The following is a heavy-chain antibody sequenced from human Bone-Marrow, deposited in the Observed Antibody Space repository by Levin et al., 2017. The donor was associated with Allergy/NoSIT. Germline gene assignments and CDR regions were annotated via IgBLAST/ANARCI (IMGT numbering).Heavy chain of an antibody. CDR2: MYSSGSP. V-gene: IGHV4-61*02. CDR1: GGSVSSGSYY. CDR3: AGARGYVDYMDV. D-gene: IGHD5-12*01. Sequence: SETLSLTCTVSGGSVSSGSYYWTWIRQPAAKGLELVGRMYSSGSPDYNPSLKSRVTISLDTSRNQFSLTLTSVTAADTAVYYCAGARGYVDYMDVWGKGTTVTVSS. J-gene: IGHJ6*03.